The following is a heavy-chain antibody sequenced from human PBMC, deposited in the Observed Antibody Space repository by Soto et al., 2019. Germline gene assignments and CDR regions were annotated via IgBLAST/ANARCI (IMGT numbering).Heavy chain of an antibody. J-gene: IGHJ3*02. CDR3: ARLLGLGGDYPTYDAFDI. V-gene: IGHV4-39*01. CDR2: IYYSGST. Sequence: QLQLQESGPGLVKPSETLSLTCTVSGGSISSSSYYWGWIRQPPGKGLEWIGSIYYSGSTYYNPSLKRRVTISVDTSKNQFSLKLSSVTAADTAVYYCARLLGLGGDYPTYDAFDIWGQGTMVTVSS. D-gene: IGHD4-17*01. CDR1: GGSISSSSYY.